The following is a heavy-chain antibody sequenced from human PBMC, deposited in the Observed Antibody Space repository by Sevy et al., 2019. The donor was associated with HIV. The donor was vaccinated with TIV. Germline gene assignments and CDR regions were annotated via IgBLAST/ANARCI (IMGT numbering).Heavy chain of an antibody. CDR1: GFTFSGSA. V-gene: IGHV3-73*01. CDR3: TRPVAGTDDAFDI. Sequence: GGSLRLSCAASGFTFSGSAMHWVRHASGKGLEWVGRIRSKANSYATAYAASVKGRFTISRDDSKNTAYLQMNSLKTEDTAVYYCTRPVAGTDDAFDIWGQGTMVTISS. CDR2: IRSKANSYAT. D-gene: IGHD6-19*01. J-gene: IGHJ3*02.